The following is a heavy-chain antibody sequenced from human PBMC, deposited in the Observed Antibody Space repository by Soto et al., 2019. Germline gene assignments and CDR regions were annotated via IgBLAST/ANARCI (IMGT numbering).Heavy chain of an antibody. CDR1: GFTFSTSA. D-gene: IGHD3-3*01. V-gene: IGHV3-23*01. CDR2: ISGSGAGT. Sequence: VGSLRLSCTASGFTFSTSAMSWVRQAPGRGLEWVSGISGSGAGTYYADSVKGRFTISRDNSKNTLYLQMSGLRAEDAAVYYCAKGPTVFGAVISFDYYYGMYVWGQGTPVTVSS. J-gene: IGHJ6*02. CDR3: AKGPTVFGAVISFDYYYGMYV.